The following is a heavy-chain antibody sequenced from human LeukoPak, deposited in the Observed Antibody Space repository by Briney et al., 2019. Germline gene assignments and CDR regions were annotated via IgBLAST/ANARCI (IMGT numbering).Heavy chain of an antibody. CDR3: ASTMDSSSHAFDI. CDR2: IIPILGIA. Sequence: ASVKVSCKAFGGTFSSYAISWVRQAPGQGLEWMGRIIPILGIANYAQKFQGRVTITADKSTSTAYMELSSLRSEDTAVYYCASTMDSSSHAFDIWGQGTMVTVSS. J-gene: IGHJ3*02. V-gene: IGHV1-69*04. D-gene: IGHD3-10*01. CDR1: GGTFSSYA.